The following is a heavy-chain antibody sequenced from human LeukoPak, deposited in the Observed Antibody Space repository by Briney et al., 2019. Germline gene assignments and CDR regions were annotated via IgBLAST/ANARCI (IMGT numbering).Heavy chain of an antibody. CDR3: ARDATIAADQFDY. V-gene: IGHV1-2*02. Sequence: ASLRVSSEPSRYTSTGYYMHAVPQTPEQGLEWMGWINPNMGGTNNAQKFQGSVTMTRDTSISTAYMELSRLESYDTAVYYCARDATIAADQFDYWGQGTLVTVSS. CDR2: INPNMGGT. CDR1: RYTSTGYY. J-gene: IGHJ4*02. D-gene: IGHD6-13*01.